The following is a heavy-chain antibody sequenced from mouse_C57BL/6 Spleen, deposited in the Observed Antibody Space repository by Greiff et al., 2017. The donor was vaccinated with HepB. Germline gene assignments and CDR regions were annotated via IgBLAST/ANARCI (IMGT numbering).Heavy chain of an antibody. CDR3: ASRIDYDYDRDAMDY. J-gene: IGHJ4*01. V-gene: IGHV3-6*01. D-gene: IGHD2-4*01. CDR1: GYSITSGYY. CDR2: ISYDGSN. Sequence: ESGPGLVKPSQSLSLTCSVTGYSITSGYYWNWIRQFPGNKLEWMGYISYDGSNNYNPSLKNRIAITRDTSKNQFFLKLNTVTTEDTATYYCASRIDYDYDRDAMDYWGQGTSVTVSS.